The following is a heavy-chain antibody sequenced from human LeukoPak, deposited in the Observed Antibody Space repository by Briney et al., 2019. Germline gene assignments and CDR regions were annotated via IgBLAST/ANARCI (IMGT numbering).Heavy chain of an antibody. Sequence: PGGSLRLSCAASGFTFSSYGMHWVRQAPGKGLEWVAVIWYDGSNKYYADSVKGRFTISGDNSKNTLYLQMNSLRAEDTAVYYCASGGSYYFDYWGQGTLVTVSS. J-gene: IGHJ4*02. V-gene: IGHV3-33*01. CDR2: IWYDGSNK. CDR3: ASGGSYYFDY. D-gene: IGHD1-26*01. CDR1: GFTFSSYG.